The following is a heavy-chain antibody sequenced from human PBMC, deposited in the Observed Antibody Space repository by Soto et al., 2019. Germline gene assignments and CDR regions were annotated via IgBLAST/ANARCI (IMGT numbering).Heavy chain of an antibody. V-gene: IGHV1-3*01. D-gene: IGHD3-10*01. Sequence: ASVKVSCKVSGYTLTELSMHWVRQAPGKGLEWMGWINAGNGNTKYSQKFQGRVTITRDTSASTAYMELSSLRSEDTAVYYCARDFAYGSGSFHGMDVWGQGTTVTVSS. J-gene: IGHJ6*02. CDR2: INAGNGNT. CDR3: ARDFAYGSGSFHGMDV. CDR1: GYTLTELS.